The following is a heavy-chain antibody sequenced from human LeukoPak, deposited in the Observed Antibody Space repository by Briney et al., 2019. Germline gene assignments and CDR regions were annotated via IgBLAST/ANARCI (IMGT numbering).Heavy chain of an antibody. D-gene: IGHD5-24*01. CDR2: INHSGST. V-gene: IGHV4-39*07. CDR3: ARGERWLQFLIDY. CDR1: GGSISSSSYY. J-gene: IGHJ4*02. Sequence: PSETLSLTCTVSGGSISSSSYYWSWIRQPPGKGLEWIGEINHSGSTNYNPSLKSRVTISVDTSKNQFSLKLSSVTAADTAVYYCARGERWLQFLIDYWGQGTLVTVSS.